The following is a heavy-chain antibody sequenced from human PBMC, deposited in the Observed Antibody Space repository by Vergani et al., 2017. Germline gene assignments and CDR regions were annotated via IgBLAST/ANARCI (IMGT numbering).Heavy chain of an antibody. CDR2: ISYDGSNK. CDR3: AKDGFMFFLPSSGSSPYYLAY. J-gene: IGHJ4*02. D-gene: IGHD6-19*01. Sequence: QVQLVESGGGVVQPGRSLRLSCAASGFTFSSYGMHWVRQAPGKGLEWVAVISYDGSNKYYADSVKGRFTISRDNSKNTLYLQMNSLRAEDTAVYYCAKDGFMFFLPSSGSSPYYLAYWGQRTLVTVSS. V-gene: IGHV3-30*18. CDR1: GFTFSSYG.